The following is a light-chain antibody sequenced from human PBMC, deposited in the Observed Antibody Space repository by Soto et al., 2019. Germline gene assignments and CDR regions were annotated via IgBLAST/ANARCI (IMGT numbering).Light chain of an antibody. J-gene: IGKJ2*01. V-gene: IGKV1-39*01. Sequence: DIQMTQSPSSLSASVGDRVTITCRASQTISTYLNWYQQKPGKAPKLLIYAESTLQSGGPSRFSGSGSGTDFNLTISSLQPEDFATYFCQQSHGIPYTFGQGTKLEIK. CDR3: QQSHGIPYT. CDR2: AES. CDR1: QTISTY.